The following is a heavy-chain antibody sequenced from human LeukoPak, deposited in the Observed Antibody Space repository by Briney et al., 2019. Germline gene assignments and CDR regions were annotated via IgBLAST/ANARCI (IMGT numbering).Heavy chain of an antibody. CDR2: IKQDGSEK. V-gene: IGHV3-7*01. J-gene: IGHJ4*02. Sequence: PGGSLRLSCAASGFTFSSYWMSWVRQAPGKGLEWVANIKQDGSEKYYVDSGKGRFTISRDNAKNSLYLQMNSLRADDTAVYYCARDVSGWYFDYWGQGTLVTVSS. CDR3: ARDVSGWYFDY. D-gene: IGHD6-19*01. CDR1: GFTFSSYW.